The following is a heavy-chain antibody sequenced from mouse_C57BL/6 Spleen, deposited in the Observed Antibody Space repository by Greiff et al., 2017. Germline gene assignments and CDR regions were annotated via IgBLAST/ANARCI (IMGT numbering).Heavy chain of an antibody. CDR2: IYPRSGNT. V-gene: IGHV1-81*01. CDR1: GYTFTSYV. CDR3: VRGEDY. J-gene: IGHJ2*01. Sequence: VKLMESGAELARPGASVKLSCKASGYTFTSYVISWVKQRTGQGLEWIGEIYPRSGNTYYNEKFKGKATLTADKSSSTAYMELRSLTSEDSAVYFCVRGEDYWGQGTTLTVSS.